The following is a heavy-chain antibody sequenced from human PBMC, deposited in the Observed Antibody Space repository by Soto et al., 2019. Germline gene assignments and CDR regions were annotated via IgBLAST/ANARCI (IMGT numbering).Heavy chain of an antibody. CDR2: IIPMFGAA. V-gene: IGHV1-69*01. CDR1: GGTFSSYA. Sequence: QVQLVQSGAEVKKPGSSVKVSCKASGGTFSSYAITWVRQAPGQGLEWMGGIIPMFGAANYAQKFQGRVTITADESTSTAYMELSSLRSEDTAVYYGIGMNYYGMEVWGQGTTVTVSS. CDR3: IGMNYYGMEV. J-gene: IGHJ6*02. D-gene: IGHD1-20*01.